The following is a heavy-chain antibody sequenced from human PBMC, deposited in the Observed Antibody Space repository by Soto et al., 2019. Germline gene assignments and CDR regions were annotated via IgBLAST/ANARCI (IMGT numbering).Heavy chain of an antibody. V-gene: IGHV3-23*01. D-gene: IGHD2-2*01. Sequence: VGSLRLSCAASGFTFSGFAMSWVRQVPGKGLEWVSIISSSGGSTYHADPVKGRFTISRDNSKDTLYLQMNSLRADDTAVYYWARSPRYALSYYMDVWGKGTTVTVS. J-gene: IGHJ6*04. CDR2: ISSSGGST. CDR3: ARSPRYALSYYMDV. CDR1: GFTFSGFA.